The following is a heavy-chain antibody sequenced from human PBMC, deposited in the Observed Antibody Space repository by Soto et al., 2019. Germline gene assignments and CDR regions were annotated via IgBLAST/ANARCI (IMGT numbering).Heavy chain of an antibody. D-gene: IGHD6-19*01. CDR1: GFTFSNYD. J-gene: IGHJ6*03. Sequence: EAQLVASGGGLVQPGGSLRLSCAASGFTFSNYDMHWVRQAPGKGLEYVSGISNNGAHTDYAKSVKGRFTISRDNSENTLYLQMGSLRAEDMALYYCARRGYGSGWPNFYMAVWGKGTTVTVSS. V-gene: IGHV3-64*01. CDR2: ISNNGAHT. CDR3: ARRGYGSGWPNFYMAV.